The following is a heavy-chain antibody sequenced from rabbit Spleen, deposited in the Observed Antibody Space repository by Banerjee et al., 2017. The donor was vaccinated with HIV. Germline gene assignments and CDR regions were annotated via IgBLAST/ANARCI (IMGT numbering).Heavy chain of an antibody. D-gene: IGHD1-1*01. Sequence: EQLEESGGGLVKPEGSLTLTCKASGVSLNDKDVMCWVRQAPGKGLEWIACIYGGDIHSTAYATWAKGRFTISRTSSTTVTLQMTSMTAADTATYFCARDTSSSFSSYGMDLWGPGTLVTVS. CDR3: ARDTSSSFSSYGMDL. V-gene: IGHV1S45*01. J-gene: IGHJ6*01. CDR2: IYGGDIHST. CDR1: GVSLNDKDV.